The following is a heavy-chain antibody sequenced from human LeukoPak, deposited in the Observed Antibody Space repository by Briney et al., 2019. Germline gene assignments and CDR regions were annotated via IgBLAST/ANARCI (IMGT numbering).Heavy chain of an antibody. CDR3: ARDSSQATLYYFDY. V-gene: IGHV3-48*03. CDR2: ISSSGSTI. D-gene: IGHD6-6*01. Sequence: GGSLRLSCAASGFTFSSYEMNWVRQAPGKGLEWVSYISSSGSTIYYADSVKGRFTISRDNAKNSLYLQMNSLRAEDTAVYYCARDSSQATLYYFDYWGQGTLVTVSS. J-gene: IGHJ4*02. CDR1: GFTFSSYE.